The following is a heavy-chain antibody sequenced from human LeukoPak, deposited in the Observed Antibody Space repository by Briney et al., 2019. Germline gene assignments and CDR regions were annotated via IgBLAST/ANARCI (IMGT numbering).Heavy chain of an antibody. V-gene: IGHV3-33*01. CDR1: GFTFSSYG. CDR2: IWYDGSNK. D-gene: IGHD1-26*01. J-gene: IGHJ4*02. CDR3: ARGGGSNGQKDYFDY. Sequence: TGGSLRLSCAASGFTFSSYGMHWVRQAPGKGLEWVVVIWYDGSNKYYTDSVKGRFTISRDNSKNTLYLQMNSLRAEDTAVYYCARGGGSNGQKDYFDYWGQGTLVTVSS.